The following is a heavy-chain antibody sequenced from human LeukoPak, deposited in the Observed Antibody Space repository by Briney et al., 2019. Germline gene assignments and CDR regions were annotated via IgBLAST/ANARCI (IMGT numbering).Heavy chain of an antibody. D-gene: IGHD3-10*01. J-gene: IGHJ6*03. CDR3: ATTNNYGSGSYGYYYYMDV. V-gene: IGHV1-18*01. CDR1: GCTFTSYG. CDR2: ISAYNGNT. Sequence: ASVKVSXKASGCTFTSYGISWVRQAPGQGLEWMGWISAYNGNTNYAQKLQGRVTMTTDTSTSTAYMELRSLRSDDTAVYYCATTNNYGSGSYGYYYYMDVWGKGTTVTVSS.